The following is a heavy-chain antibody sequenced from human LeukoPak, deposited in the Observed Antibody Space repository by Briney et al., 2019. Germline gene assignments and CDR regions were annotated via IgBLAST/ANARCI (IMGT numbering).Heavy chain of an antibody. CDR3: ATSCVFDY. Sequence: GGSLRLSCVASGFTFSDYFMSWIRQAPGKGLEWLSFINSAGDNIYYADSVKGRFTISRDNAKKTLYLEMNSLRMEDTAIYYCATSCVFDYWGQGTLVTVSS. CDR2: INSAGDNI. V-gene: IGHV3-11*04. J-gene: IGHJ4*02. CDR1: GFTFSDYF.